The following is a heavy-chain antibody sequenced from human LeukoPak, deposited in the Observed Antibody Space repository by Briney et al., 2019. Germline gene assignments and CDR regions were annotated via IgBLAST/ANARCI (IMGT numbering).Heavy chain of an antibody. D-gene: IGHD3-3*01. Sequence: TSETLSLTCTVSGGSISSSSYYWGWIRQPPGKGLKWIGSIYYSGSTYYNPSLKSRVTISVDTSKNQFSLKLSSVTAADTAVYYCASVSYDFWSGYYSVQNAFDIWGQGTMVTVSS. J-gene: IGHJ3*02. CDR2: IYYSGST. V-gene: IGHV4-39*07. CDR3: ASVSYDFWSGYYSVQNAFDI. CDR1: GGSISSSSYY.